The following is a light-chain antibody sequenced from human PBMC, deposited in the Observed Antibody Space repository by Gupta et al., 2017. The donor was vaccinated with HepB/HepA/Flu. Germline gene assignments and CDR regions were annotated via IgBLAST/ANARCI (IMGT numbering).Light chain of an antibody. V-gene: IGLV1-47*01. CDR2: RNN. CDR1: SSNIGSNY. J-gene: IGLJ3*02. Sequence: QSVLTQPTSASGSPGPRVAISCSGSSSNIGSNYVYWYQQLTGTAPKLLIYRNNQRPSGVPDRFSGSKYATSASLAIIGLRAEDEVDYFCAAWDDSGSGWVFGGGTKLTVL. CDR3: AAWDDSGSGWV.